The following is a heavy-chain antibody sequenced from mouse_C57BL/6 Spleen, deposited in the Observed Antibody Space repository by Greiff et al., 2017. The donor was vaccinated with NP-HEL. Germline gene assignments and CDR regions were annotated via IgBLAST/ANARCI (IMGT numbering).Heavy chain of an antibody. CDR2: FYPGSGSI. CDR3: SRHEEGSTDYPFDY. D-gene: IGHD2-4*01. Sequence: QVQLKQSGAELVKPGASVKLSCKASGYTFTEYTIHWVKQRSGQGLEWIGWFYPGSGSIKYNENLKDKATLTADKSACTVSMELNILTSEDSAVYFCSRHEEGSTDYPFDYWGQGTTLTVSS. CDR1: GYTFTEYT. V-gene: IGHV1-62-2*01. J-gene: IGHJ2*01.